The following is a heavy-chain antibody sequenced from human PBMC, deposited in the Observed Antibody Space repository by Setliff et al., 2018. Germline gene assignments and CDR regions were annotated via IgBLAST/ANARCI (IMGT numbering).Heavy chain of an antibody. Sequence: LSLTCAVSGYSISNGFYWGWIRQSPVKGLEWIGSLFDGGSAYYSLSLKSRASISLDASKNQFALKLTSATAADTAVYYCARDPHYDPTYSLPGHAFDFWGQGIMVTVSS. V-gene: IGHV4-38-2*02. CDR1: GYSISNGFY. CDR3: ARDPHYDPTYSLPGHAFDF. J-gene: IGHJ3*01. CDR2: LFDGGSA. D-gene: IGHD3-22*01.